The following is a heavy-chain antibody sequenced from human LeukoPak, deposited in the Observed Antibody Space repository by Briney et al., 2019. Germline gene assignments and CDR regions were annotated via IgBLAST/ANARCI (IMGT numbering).Heavy chain of an antibody. V-gene: IGHV3-43*02. CDR1: GFSFDDNA. D-gene: IGHD3-16*01. CDR3: AKDNQRGGFQH. J-gene: IGHJ1*01. Sequence: RGSLRLSCAASGFSFDDNAMYWVRQAPGKGLEWVSLISGDGATTYYADSVKGRFNISRDNSKSSLYLQMNSLRSEDSALYYCAKDNQRGGFQHWGQGTLVTVSS. CDR2: ISGDGATT.